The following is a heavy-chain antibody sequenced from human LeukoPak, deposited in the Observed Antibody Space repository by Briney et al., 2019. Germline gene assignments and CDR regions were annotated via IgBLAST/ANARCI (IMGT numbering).Heavy chain of an antibody. V-gene: IGHV3-23*01. CDR2: ISGSGGST. D-gene: IGHD3-10*01. Sequence: GGSLRLSCAASGFTFSSSWMTWVRQAPGKGLEWVSAISGSGGSTYYADSVKGRFTISRDNSKNTLYLQMNSLRAEDTAVYYCAKDGEWGGNDYWGQGTLVTVSS. CDR1: GFTFSSSW. CDR3: AKDGEWGGNDY. J-gene: IGHJ4*02.